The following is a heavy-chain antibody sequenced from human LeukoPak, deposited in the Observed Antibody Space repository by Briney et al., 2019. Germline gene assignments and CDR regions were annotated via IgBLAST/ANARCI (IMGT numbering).Heavy chain of an antibody. V-gene: IGHV1-8*01. CDR3: ARGVFPRPGI. CDR2: MNPNRGKT. CDR1: GYTFTSYD. Sequence: ASVNVSCKASGYTFTSYDINGVRQAAGQGGEWMGWMNPNRGKTGYAQKFQGRVSMSRNCSIRTAYMELSSLRSEDTAVYYCARGVFPRPGIWGQGTLVTVSS. D-gene: IGHD2/OR15-2a*01. J-gene: IGHJ4*02.